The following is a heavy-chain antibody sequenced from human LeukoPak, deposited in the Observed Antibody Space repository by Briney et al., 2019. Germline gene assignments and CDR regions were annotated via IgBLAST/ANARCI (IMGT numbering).Heavy chain of an antibody. Sequence: SVKVSYKASGGTFSSYAISWVRQAPGQGLEWMGRIIPIFGTANYAQKFQGRVTITTDESTSTAYMELSSLRSEDTAVYYCARAARIAARTTDYWYFDLWGRSTLVTVSS. CDR3: ARAARIAARTTDYWYFDL. V-gene: IGHV1-69*05. J-gene: IGHJ2*01. CDR1: GGTFSSYA. CDR2: IIPIFGTA. D-gene: IGHD6-6*01.